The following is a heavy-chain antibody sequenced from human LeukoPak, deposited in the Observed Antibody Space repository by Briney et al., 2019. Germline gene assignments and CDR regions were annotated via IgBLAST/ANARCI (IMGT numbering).Heavy chain of an antibody. V-gene: IGHV3-74*01. CDR3: ARTFRQWLVGGIDY. CDR1: GFTFSSYW. J-gene: IGHJ4*02. D-gene: IGHD6-19*01. Sequence: PGGSLRLSCAASGFTFSSYWMHWVRHAPGKGLVWVSRINSDGSSTSYADSVKGRFTISRDNAKNTLYLQINSLRAEDTAVYYCARTFRQWLVGGIDYWGQGTLVTVSS. CDR2: INSDGSST.